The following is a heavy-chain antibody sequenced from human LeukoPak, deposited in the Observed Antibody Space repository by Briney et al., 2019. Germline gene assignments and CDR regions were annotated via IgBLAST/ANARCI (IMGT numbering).Heavy chain of an antibody. J-gene: IGHJ4*02. Sequence: PGGSLRLSCAASGFTFSSYGMHGVRQAPGKGLEWVAVIWYDGSNKYYADSVKGRFTISRDNSKNTLYLQMNSLRAEDTAVYYCAREARDGCNSYFDYWGQGTLVTVSS. CDR3: AREARDGCNSYFDY. CDR1: GFTFSSYG. V-gene: IGHV3-33*01. D-gene: IGHD5-24*01. CDR2: IWYDGSNK.